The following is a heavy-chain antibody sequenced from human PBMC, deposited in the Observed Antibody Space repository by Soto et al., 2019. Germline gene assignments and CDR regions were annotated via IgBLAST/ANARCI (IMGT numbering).Heavy chain of an antibody. J-gene: IGHJ4*02. CDR3: ARARYSYTPREFDY. D-gene: IGHD5-18*01. Sequence: QVQLQESGPGLVKPSQTLSLTCTVSGGSISSGGYYWSWIRQHPGKGLEWIGYIYYSGSTYYNPSHNSRVTISVDTSKNQFCLKLSSVTAADTAVYYCARARYSYTPREFDYWGQGTLVTVAS. V-gene: IGHV4-31*03. CDR1: GGSISSGGYY. CDR2: IYYSGST.